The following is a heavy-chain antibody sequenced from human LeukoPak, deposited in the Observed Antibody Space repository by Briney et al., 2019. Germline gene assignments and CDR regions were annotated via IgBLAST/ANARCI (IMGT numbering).Heavy chain of an antibody. Sequence: HPGGSLRLSCAASGFTFSSYAMSWVRQAPGKGLEWVSAISGSGGSTYYADSVKGRFTISRDNSKNTLYLQMNSLRAEDTAVYYCAKDPYYYGSGSYFDNWGQGTLVTVSS. J-gene: IGHJ4*02. CDR2: ISGSGGST. CDR1: GFTFSSYA. CDR3: AKDPYYYGSGSYFDN. V-gene: IGHV3-23*01. D-gene: IGHD3-10*01.